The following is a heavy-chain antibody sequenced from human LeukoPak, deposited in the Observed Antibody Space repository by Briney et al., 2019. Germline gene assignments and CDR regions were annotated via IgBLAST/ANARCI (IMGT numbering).Heavy chain of an antibody. CDR3: ARVKLSSTSCYD. Sequence: PGGSLRLSCAASGLTFSSYWMHWVRQAPGKGLVWVSRMNNDGSSTSYADSVKGRFTISRDNAKNSLYLQKNSLRAEDTAVYYCARVKLSSTSCYDWGQGTLVTVSS. CDR1: GLTFSSYW. J-gene: IGHJ4*02. CDR2: MNNDGSST. V-gene: IGHV3-74*01. D-gene: IGHD2-2*01.